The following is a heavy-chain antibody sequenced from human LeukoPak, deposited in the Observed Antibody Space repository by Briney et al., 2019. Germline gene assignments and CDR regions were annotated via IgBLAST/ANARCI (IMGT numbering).Heavy chain of an antibody. D-gene: IGHD3-16*01. Sequence: GGSLRLSCAVAGSTVTSNHVHWVRQAPGKGLEVVSIVYIPGQTYYTDSVRGRFSIFRDNSKNTVDLQMTSLRVDDMAVYYCAASRAAGGKTDYWGQGTLVTVSA. CDR3: AASRAAGGKTDY. J-gene: IGHJ4*02. CDR1: GSTVTSNH. CDR2: VYIPGQT. V-gene: IGHV3-53*01.